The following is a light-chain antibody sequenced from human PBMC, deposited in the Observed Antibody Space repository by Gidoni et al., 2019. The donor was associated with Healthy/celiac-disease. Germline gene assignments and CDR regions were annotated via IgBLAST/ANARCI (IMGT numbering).Light chain of an antibody. Sequence: EVVLTQSPGTLSLSPGERATLSCRASQSVTSDSLAWYQQKPGQAPRLLLFASSSRADGIPDRFRGSGSGTDFTLSISSLESEDFAVYYCQHYGTSPPTWTFGQXTKVDIK. CDR3: QHYGTSPPTWT. CDR1: QSVTSDS. J-gene: IGKJ1*01. CDR2: ASS. V-gene: IGKV3-20*01.